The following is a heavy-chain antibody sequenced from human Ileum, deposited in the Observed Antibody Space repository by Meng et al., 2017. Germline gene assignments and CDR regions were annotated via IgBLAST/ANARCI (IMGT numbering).Heavy chain of an antibody. CDR1: GASISTSNL. J-gene: IGHJ4*02. D-gene: IGHD4-17*01. CDR2: IHHSGTT. V-gene: IGHV4-4*02. CDR3: ARHDYGDPTAAFNY. Sequence: QVLLQESGPGLVKPSGTLSLTCAVSGASISTSNLWNWVRQPPGKGLEWIGEIHHSGTTNYNPSLKSRVTISLDKSKNQFSLELRSVTAADTAVYYCARHDYGDPTAAFNYWGQGTLVTVSS.